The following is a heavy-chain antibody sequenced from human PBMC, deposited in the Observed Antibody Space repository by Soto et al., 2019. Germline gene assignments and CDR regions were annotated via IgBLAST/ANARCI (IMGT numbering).Heavy chain of an antibody. J-gene: IGHJ6*02. Sequence: GASVKVSCKVSGDTLTELSMHWVRQAPGKGLEWMGGFDPEDGETIYAQKFQGRVTMTEDTSTDTAYMELSSLRSEDTAVYYCATGSGVVIESYYYYGMDVWGQGTTVTVSS. CDR3: ATGSGVVIESYYYYGMDV. V-gene: IGHV1-24*01. CDR2: FDPEDGET. D-gene: IGHD3-3*01. CDR1: GDTLTELS.